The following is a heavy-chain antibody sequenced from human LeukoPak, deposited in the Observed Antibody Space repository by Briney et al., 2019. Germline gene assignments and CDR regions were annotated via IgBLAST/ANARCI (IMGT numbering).Heavy chain of an antibody. CDR3: ARGARWLQPYYFDY. CDR2: INPNSGGT. J-gene: IGHJ4*02. D-gene: IGHD5-24*01. CDR1: GYTFTAYY. Sequence: ASVKVSCKASGYTFTAYYIHWVRQAPGQGFEWMGWINPNSGGTNYAQKFQGRATMTRDTSISTAYMELSRLRSDDTAVYYCARGARWLQPYYFDYWGQGTLVTVSS. V-gene: IGHV1-2*02.